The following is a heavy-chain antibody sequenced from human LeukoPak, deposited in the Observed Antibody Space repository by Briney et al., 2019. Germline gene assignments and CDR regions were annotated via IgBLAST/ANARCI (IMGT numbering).Heavy chain of an antibody. CDR2: IHTSGST. V-gene: IGHV4-4*07. J-gene: IGHJ4*02. Sequence: SXTLSLTCTVSGGSISTYYWSWIRQPAGKGLEWIGRIHTSGSTDYNPSLERRVNISVEKYRKKFSLKRSSVTAADTAVYYCAREGSMTARPFVSIDYWGQGTLVTVSS. CDR3: AREGSMTARPFVSIDY. D-gene: IGHD6-6*01. CDR1: GGSISTYY.